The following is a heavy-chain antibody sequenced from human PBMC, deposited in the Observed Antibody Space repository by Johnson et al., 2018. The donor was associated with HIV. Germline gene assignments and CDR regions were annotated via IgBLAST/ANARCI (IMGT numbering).Heavy chain of an antibody. J-gene: IGHJ3*02. CDR1: GMTFSNLW. CDR3: AAIGGIGSSWSAAFDI. V-gene: IGHV3-15*01. CDR2: IRSKTAGGTI. D-gene: IGHD6-13*01. Sequence: VQLVESGGGLVKPGGSLRLSCEASGMTFSNLWMNWVRQAPGKGLEWVGRIRSKTAGGTIEYAAPVQGRFTISRDDSKDTLYLQMNSLRAEDTAVYYCAAIGGIGSSWSAAFDIWGQGTMVTVSS.